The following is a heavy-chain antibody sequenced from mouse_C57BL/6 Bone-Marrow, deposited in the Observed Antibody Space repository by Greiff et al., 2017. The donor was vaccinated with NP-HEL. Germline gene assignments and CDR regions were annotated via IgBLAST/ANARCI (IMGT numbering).Heavy chain of an antibody. D-gene: IGHD1-1*01. CDR3: ARGYYYGSSGYFDV. V-gene: IGHV1-47*01. CDR2: FHPYNDDT. J-gene: IGHJ1*03. CDR1: GYTFTTYP. Sequence: QVHVKQSGAELVKPGASVKMSCKASGYTFTTYPIEWMKQNHGKSLEWIGNFHPYNDDTKYNEKFKGKATLTVEKSSSTVYLELSRLTSDDSAVYYCARGYYYGSSGYFDVWGTGTTVTVSS.